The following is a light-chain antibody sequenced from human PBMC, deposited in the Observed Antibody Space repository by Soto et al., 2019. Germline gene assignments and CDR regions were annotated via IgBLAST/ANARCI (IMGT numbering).Light chain of an antibody. Sequence: EIVLTQSPATLSLSPGNRATLSCRANQSLSSSLAWYQHQPGQAPRLLIYDASNRATGIPARFSGSGSGTHFTLSISSLEPEDFAVYYCQHRSNWPSVTFGGGTKLEIK. CDR3: QHRSNWPSVT. CDR1: QSLSSS. CDR2: DAS. J-gene: IGKJ4*01. V-gene: IGKV3-11*01.